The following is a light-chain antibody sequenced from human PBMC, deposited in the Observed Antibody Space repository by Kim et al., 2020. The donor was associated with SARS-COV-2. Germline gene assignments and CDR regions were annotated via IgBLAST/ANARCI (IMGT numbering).Light chain of an antibody. J-gene: IGLJ2*01. CDR1: RLSSYS. CDR2: EQN. Sequence: LGPTVRITRPGDRLSSYSYRLYNQKPAQAPLLLLYEQNNRPSGIPARCSASSSGNTASLTITGAQADDEADYYCNSRESGVNHVVFGGGTQLTVL. V-gene: IGLV3-19*01. CDR3: NSRESGVNHVV.